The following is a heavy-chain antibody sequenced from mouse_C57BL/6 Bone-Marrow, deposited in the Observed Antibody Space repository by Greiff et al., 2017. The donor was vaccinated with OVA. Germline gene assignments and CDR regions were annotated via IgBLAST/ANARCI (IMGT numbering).Heavy chain of an antibody. D-gene: IGHD2-14*01. CDR2: INPYNGGT. J-gene: IGHJ4*01. CDR1: GYTFTDYY. V-gene: IGHV1-19*01. Sequence: VQLQQSGPVLVKPGASVKMSCKASGYTFTDYYMNWVKQSHGKSLEWIGVINPYNGGTSYNQKFKGKATLTVDKSSSTAYMELNSLTSEDSAVYYCASMGTNAMDYWGQGTSVTVSS. CDR3: ASMGTNAMDY.